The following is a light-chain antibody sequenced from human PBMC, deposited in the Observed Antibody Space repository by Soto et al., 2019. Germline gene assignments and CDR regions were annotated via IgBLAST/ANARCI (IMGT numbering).Light chain of an antibody. J-gene: IGKJ4*01. V-gene: IGKV1-12*01. CDR1: QDISSW. Sequence: DIQMTQSPSYVSASVGDRVTITCRASQDISSWLAWYQQIPGKAPKLLINSASSLQSGVPSTFSGSRSGTDFTLTISSLQPEDFATYYCQQTHSFPLTFGGGTKVEIK. CDR2: SAS. CDR3: QQTHSFPLT.